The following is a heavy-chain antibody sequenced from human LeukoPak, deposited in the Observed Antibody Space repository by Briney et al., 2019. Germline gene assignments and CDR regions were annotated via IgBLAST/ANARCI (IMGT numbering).Heavy chain of an antibody. D-gene: IGHD6-13*01. J-gene: IGHJ4*02. CDR2: INPNSGGT. Sequence: ASVKVSCKASGYTFTGYYMHWVRQAPGQGLEWMGWINPNSGGTNYSQKFQGWVTMTRDTSISTAYMELSRLRSDDTAVYYCARDPAAAGLYFDYWGQGTLVAVSS. V-gene: IGHV1-2*04. CDR3: ARDPAAAGLYFDY. CDR1: GYTFTGYY.